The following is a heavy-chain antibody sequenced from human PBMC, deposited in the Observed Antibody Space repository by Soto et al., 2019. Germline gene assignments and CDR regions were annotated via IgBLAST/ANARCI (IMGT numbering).Heavy chain of an antibody. CDR2: ISSSSSTI. D-gene: IGHD2-15*01. J-gene: IGHJ3*02. CDR3: ARDDVYIVVVVAATPYSAFDI. CDR1: GFTFSSYS. Sequence: GGSLRLSCAASGFTFSSYSMNWVRQAPGKGLEWVSYISSSSSTIYYADSVKGRFTISRDNAKNSLYLQMNSLRAEDTAVYYCARDDVYIVVVVAATPYSAFDIWGQGTMVTVSS. V-gene: IGHV3-48*01.